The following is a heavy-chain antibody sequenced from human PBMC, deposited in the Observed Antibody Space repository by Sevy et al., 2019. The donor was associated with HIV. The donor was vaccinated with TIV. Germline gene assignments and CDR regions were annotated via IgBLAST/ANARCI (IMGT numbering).Heavy chain of an antibody. J-gene: IGHJ5*02. CDR1: GGSISSGDYY. Sequence: SETLSLTCSVSGGSISSGDYYWSWIRQPPGKGLEWIGYIYYSGSTFYNPSLKSRLTISKHTSKNQFSLKLSSVTAADTAVYYCSRCLPWDYSNWFDPWGQGTLVTVSS. V-gene: IGHV4-30-4*01. CDR2: IYYSGST. D-gene: IGHD1-26*01. CDR3: SRCLPWDYSNWFDP.